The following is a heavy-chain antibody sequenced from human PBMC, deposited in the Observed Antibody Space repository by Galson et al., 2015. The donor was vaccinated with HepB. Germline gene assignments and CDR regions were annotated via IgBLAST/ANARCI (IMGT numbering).Heavy chain of an antibody. J-gene: IGHJ4*02. CDR3: ARDRGGRSPPAGGSFDY. CDR2: ISSSSLSI. D-gene: IGHD1-26*01. V-gene: IGHV3-48*01. Sequence: SLRLSCAASGFMFSDYNMHWVRQAPGKGLEWVSSISSSSLSIYYADSVKGRFTLSRENGKNSLYLHMNSLRADDTAVYYCARDRGGRSPPAGGSFDYWGQGTLVTVSS. CDR1: GFMFSDYN.